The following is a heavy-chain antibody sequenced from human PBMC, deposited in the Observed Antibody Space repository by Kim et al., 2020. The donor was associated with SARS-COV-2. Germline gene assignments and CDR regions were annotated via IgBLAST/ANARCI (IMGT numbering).Heavy chain of an antibody. V-gene: IGHV5-51*01. Sequence: PSFQGQVTISADKSISTAYLQWSSLKASDTAMYYCARTRRYSYGLEGVDYWGQGTLVTVSS. J-gene: IGHJ4*02. D-gene: IGHD5-18*01. CDR3: ARTRRYSYGLEGVDY.